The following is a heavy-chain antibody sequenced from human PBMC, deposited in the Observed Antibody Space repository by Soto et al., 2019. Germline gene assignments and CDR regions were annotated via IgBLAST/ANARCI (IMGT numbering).Heavy chain of an antibody. CDR1: GGSIGTYF. J-gene: IGHJ5*02. CDR3: ARVNPPWSGGSCYYTYFWFDP. Sequence: QVQLQESGPGLVKPSETLSLTCTVSGGSIGTYFWSWIRQPPGKGLEWIGSIYYSGTTDYNPSLKSRVSLSRAASKKQFSLSLNSVTAADTAVYYCARVNPPWSGGSCYYTYFWFDPWGQGTLVTVSS. V-gene: IGHV4-59*01. CDR2: IYYSGTT. D-gene: IGHD2-15*01.